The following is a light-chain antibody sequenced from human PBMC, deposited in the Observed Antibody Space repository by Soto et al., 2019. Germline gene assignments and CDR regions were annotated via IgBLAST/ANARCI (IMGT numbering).Light chain of an antibody. CDR3: SSYAGSNKV. V-gene: IGLV2-8*01. CDR1: RSEVGGYNY. J-gene: IGLJ1*01. Sequence: QSVLTQPPSASGSPGQSVTISCTGNRSEVGGYNYVSWYQQHPGKAPKLMIYEVSKRPSGVPDRFSGSKSGNTASLTVSGLQAEDEADYYCSSYAGSNKVFGTGTKVTVL. CDR2: EVS.